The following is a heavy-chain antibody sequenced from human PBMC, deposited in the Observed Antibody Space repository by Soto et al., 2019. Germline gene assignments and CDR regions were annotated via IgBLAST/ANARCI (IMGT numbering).Heavy chain of an antibody. Sequence: QVQLVQSGAEVKKPGASVKVSCKASGYTFTNYYMHWVRQAPGQGLEWVGIINCSGGGTNYAQKFRGRVTMTRDTPTGTVYMELSSLGSEHTAVYYCLREFSGGHFDYWGQGTLVTVSS. J-gene: IGHJ4*02. V-gene: IGHV1-46*01. D-gene: IGHD3-10*01. CDR3: LREFSGGHFDY. CDR1: GYTFTNYY. CDR2: INCSGGGT.